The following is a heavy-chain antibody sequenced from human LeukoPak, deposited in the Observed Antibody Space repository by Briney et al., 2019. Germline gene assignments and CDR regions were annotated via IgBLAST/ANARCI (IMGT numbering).Heavy chain of an antibody. CDR2: INPNSGGT. D-gene: IGHD2-2*01. J-gene: IGHJ4*02. CDR1: GYTFTGYY. V-gene: IGHV1-2*02. CDR3: ARGRDVVPAAMPY. Sequence: ASVKVSCKASGYTFTGYYLHWVRQAPGQGLEWMGWINPNSGGTNYAQKFQGRVTMTRDTSISTAYMELSRLRSDDTAVYYCARGRDVVPAAMPYWGQGTLVTVSS.